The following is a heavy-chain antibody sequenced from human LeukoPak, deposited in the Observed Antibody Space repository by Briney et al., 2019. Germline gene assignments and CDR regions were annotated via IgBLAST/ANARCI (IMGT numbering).Heavy chain of an antibody. CDR1: GYTFTSYG. V-gene: IGHV1-18*01. CDR3: ARDPPPAYYYDSSGYYYFDY. J-gene: IGHJ4*02. D-gene: IGHD3-22*01. Sequence: EASVTVSCTASGYTFTSYGISWVRQAPGQGLEWMGWISAYNGNTNYAQKLQGRVTMTTDTSTSTAYMELRSLRSDDTAVYYCARDPPPAYYYDSSGYYYFDYWGQGTLVTVSS. CDR2: ISAYNGNT.